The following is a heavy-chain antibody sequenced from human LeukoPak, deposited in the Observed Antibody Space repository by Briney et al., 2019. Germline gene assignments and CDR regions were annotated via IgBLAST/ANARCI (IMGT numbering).Heavy chain of an antibody. D-gene: IGHD2-8*02. CDR1: GGSFSGYY. Sequence: SETLSLTCAVYGGSFSGYYWSWIRQPPGKGLEWIGEIKHSGSTNYNPSLKSRVTISVDTSKNQCSLKLSSVTAAATAVYYCARVGLVVRGPFDYWGQGTLVTVSS. CDR2: IKHSGST. CDR3: ARVGLVVRGPFDY. V-gene: IGHV4-34*01. J-gene: IGHJ4*02.